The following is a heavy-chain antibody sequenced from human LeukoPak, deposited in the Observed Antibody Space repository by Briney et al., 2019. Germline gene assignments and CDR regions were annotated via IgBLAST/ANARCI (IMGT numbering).Heavy chain of an antibody. CDR2: MRSKANSFVT. CDR1: GFTFSGST. V-gene: IGHV3-73*01. CDR3: TTDQFNSFDV. J-gene: IGHJ3*01. Sequence: TGGSLRLSCAASGFTFSGSTIHWVRQASGKGLEWVGRMRSKANSFVTTYAASVQGRFTISRDDSKNTAYLQMNNLKIEDTAVYYFTTDQFNSFDVWGQGTVVTVSA. D-gene: IGHD5-24*01.